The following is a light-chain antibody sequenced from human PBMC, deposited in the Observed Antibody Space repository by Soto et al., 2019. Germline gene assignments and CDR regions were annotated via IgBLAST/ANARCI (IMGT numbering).Light chain of an antibody. V-gene: IGKV3-11*01. Sequence: EIVLTQSPATLSLSPGEGATLSCRASQSVTNYLAWYHQKPAQAPRLLIYDASNRATGIPARFSGSGSGTGFTLTISSLEPEDFAVYYGQKRDYWPLTVGPGTTVDIK. CDR2: DAS. CDR3: QKRDYWPLT. J-gene: IGKJ3*01. CDR1: QSVTNY.